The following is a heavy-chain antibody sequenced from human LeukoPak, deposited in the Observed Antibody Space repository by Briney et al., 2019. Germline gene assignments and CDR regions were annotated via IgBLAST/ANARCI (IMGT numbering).Heavy chain of an antibody. Sequence: ASVKVSCKVSGYTLTELSVHWVRQAPGKGLEWMGGFDPEDGETIYAQKFQGRVTMTEDTSTDTAYMELSSLRSEDTAVYYCATDLGLYSSSSVSYWGQGTLVTVSS. CDR1: GYTLTELS. D-gene: IGHD6-6*01. CDR2: FDPEDGET. V-gene: IGHV1-24*01. J-gene: IGHJ4*02. CDR3: ATDLGLYSSSSVSY.